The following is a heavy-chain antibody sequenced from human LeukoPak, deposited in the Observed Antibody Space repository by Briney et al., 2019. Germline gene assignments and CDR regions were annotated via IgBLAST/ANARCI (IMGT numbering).Heavy chain of an antibody. V-gene: IGHV4-34*01. CDR1: GGSLSYYY. Sequence: SETLSLTCAVYGGSLSYYYWSWIRQSPDKGLEWIGEINRSGSTNYNPSLKSRVSISVDTSKNQFSLKLSSVTAADTAVYYCARGGFYCGDDCYVDYWGQGTLVTVSS. CDR2: INRSGST. J-gene: IGHJ4*02. D-gene: IGHD2-21*02. CDR3: ARGGFYCGDDCYVDY.